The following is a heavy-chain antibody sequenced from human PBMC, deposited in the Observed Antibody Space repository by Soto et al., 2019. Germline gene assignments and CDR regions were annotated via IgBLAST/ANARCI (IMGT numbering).Heavy chain of an antibody. D-gene: IGHD2-15*01. J-gene: IGHJ5*02. CDR1: GGTFSIYT. Sequence: QVQLVQSGAEVKKPGSSVKVSCKASGGTFSIYTISWVRQAPGQGLEWMGGSANSAQKFQGRLTVTADESTSTVYLELSILTSEDTAVYYSAREGPPDIAWFDPWGQGTLVSVSS. CDR2: GSA. CDR3: AREGPPDIAWFDP. V-gene: IGHV1-69*01.